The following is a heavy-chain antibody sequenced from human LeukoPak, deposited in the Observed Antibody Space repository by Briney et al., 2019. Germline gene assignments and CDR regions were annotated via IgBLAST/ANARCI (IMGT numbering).Heavy chain of an antibody. CDR2: ITASGTAM. Sequence: GGSPRLSCAASGFTFSSYSMNWVRQAPGKGLEWVSHITASGTAMFYADSVKGRFTISRDNAKNSLYLQMNSLRDEDTAVYYCASSGSYRFDYWGQGTLVTVSS. J-gene: IGHJ4*02. D-gene: IGHD1-26*01. CDR3: ASSGSYRFDY. CDR1: GFTFSSYS. V-gene: IGHV3-48*02.